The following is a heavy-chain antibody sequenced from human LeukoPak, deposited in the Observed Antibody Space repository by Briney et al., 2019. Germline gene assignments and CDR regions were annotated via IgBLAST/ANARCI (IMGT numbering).Heavy chain of an antibody. J-gene: IGHJ6*04. D-gene: IGHD2-15*01. CDR2: IYHSGST. Sequence: SGTLSLTCAVSGGSISSSNWWSWVRQPPGKGLEWIGEIYHSGSTNYNPSLKSRVTISVDKPKNQFSLKLSSVTAADTAVYYCARSGSYCSGGSCYPIYYYYYYGMDVWGKGTTVTVSS. CDR1: GGSISSSNW. V-gene: IGHV4-4*02. CDR3: ARSGSYCSGGSCYPIYYYYYYGMDV.